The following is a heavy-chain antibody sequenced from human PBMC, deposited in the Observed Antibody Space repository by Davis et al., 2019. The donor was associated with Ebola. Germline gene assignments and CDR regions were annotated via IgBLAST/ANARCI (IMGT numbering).Heavy chain of an antibody. V-gene: IGHV3-7*03. CDR3: ARDLDSGYDFWSGYYGY. D-gene: IGHD3-3*01. CDR1: GFTFSSYW. Sequence: PGGSLRLSCAASGFTFSSYWMSWVRQAPGKGREWVANIKQEGSEKYYVDSVKGRFTISRDNAKNSLYLQMNSLRAEDTAVYYCARDLDSGYDFWSGYYGYWGQGTLVTVSS. CDR2: IKQEGSEK. J-gene: IGHJ4*02.